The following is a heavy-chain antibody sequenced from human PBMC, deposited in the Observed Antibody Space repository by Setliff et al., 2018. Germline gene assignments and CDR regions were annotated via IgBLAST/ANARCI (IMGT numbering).Heavy chain of an antibody. CDR2: IYYSGST. J-gene: IGHJ6*03. CDR3: ARPGGSSGSGGFYYYYYYMDV. Sequence: SETLSLTCTVSGGSISSSSYYWGWIRQPPGKGLEWIGSIYYSGSTYYTPSLKSRVTISVDTSRNQFSLKLSSVTAADTAVYYCARPGGSSGSGGFYYYYYYMDVRGKGTTVTVSS. CDR1: GGSISSSSYY. D-gene: IGHD3-16*01. V-gene: IGHV4-39*01.